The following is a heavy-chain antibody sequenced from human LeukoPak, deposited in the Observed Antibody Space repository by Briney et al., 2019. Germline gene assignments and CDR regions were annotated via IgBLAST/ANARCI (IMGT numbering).Heavy chain of an antibody. CDR3: ASDINPYYYDSSGYYYVDY. J-gene: IGHJ4*02. CDR2: INSDGSST. D-gene: IGHD3-22*01. V-gene: IGHV3-74*01. CDR1: GFTFSSYS. Sequence: GGSLRLSCAASGFTFSSYSMNWVRQAPGKGLVWVSRINSDGSSTSYADSVKGRFTISRDNAKNTLYLQMSSLRAEDTAVYYCASDINPYYYDSSGYYYVDYWGQGTLVTVSS.